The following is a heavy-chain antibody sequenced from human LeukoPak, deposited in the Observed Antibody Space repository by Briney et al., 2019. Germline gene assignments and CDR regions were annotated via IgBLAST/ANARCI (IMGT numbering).Heavy chain of an antibody. CDR3: ARELVAVGAFDI. V-gene: IGHV4-31*03. CDR1: GGSISSGGYY. CDR2: IYYSGST. D-gene: IGHD2-15*01. J-gene: IGHJ3*02. Sequence: PSQTLSLTCTVSGGSISSGGYYWSWIRQHPGKGLEWIGYIYYSGSTYYNPSLKSRVTISVDTSKNQFSLKLSSVTAADTAVYYCARELVAVGAFDIWGRGTMVTVSS.